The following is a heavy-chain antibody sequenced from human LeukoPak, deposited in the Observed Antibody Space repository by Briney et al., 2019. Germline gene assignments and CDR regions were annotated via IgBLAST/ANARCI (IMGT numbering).Heavy chain of an antibody. D-gene: IGHD6-19*01. CDR1: GFTVSGNY. CDR3: ARVAVAGSSGLDY. J-gene: IGHJ4*02. Sequence: PGGSLRLSCAASGFTVSGNYMSWVRQAPGKGLEWVSVIYSGGSTYYADSVKGRFTISGDNSKNTLYLQMNSLRAEDTAVYYCARVAVAGSSGLDYWGQGTLVTVSS. CDR2: IYSGGST. V-gene: IGHV3-66*01.